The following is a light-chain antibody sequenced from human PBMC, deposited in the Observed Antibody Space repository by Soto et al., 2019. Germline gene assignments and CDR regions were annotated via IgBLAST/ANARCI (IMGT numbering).Light chain of an antibody. CDR3: QQYNNGWT. CDR2: GAS. J-gene: IGKJ1*01. V-gene: IGKV3-15*01. CDR1: QSVTSD. Sequence: EIVMTHSPATLSVSPGERATLSFSSSQSVTSDLAWYQQKAGQAPRLLIYGASTRATGISARFSASGSGTEFTLTISSLQSEDFAVYYCQQYNNGWTFGQGTKVDIK.